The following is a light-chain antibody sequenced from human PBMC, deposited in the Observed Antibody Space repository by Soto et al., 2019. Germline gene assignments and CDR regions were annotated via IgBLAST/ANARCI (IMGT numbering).Light chain of an antibody. Sequence: QSVLTQPTSVSGAPGQRVTISCTGNSSSIGAGYDVHWYQHLPETAPKLLISGNSNRPSGVPDRFSGSKSGTSASLAITGLQAEDEADYYCLSYDNSLSGFYVFGTGTKVTVL. CDR2: GNS. J-gene: IGLJ1*01. CDR3: LSYDNSLSGFYV. CDR1: SSSIGAGYD. V-gene: IGLV1-40*01.